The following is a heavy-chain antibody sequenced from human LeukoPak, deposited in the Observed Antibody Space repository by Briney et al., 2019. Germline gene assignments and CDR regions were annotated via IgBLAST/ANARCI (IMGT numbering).Heavy chain of an antibody. V-gene: IGHV1-69*13. CDR2: IIPIFGTA. CDR3: ARNHYDYVWGSYRYGYYFDY. J-gene: IGHJ4*02. CDR1: GYTFTSYD. Sequence: GASVKVSCKASGYTFTSYDINWVRQAPGQGLEWMGGIIPIFGTANYSQKFQGRVTITADESTSTAYMELSSLRSEDTAVYYCARNHYDYVWGSYRYGYYFDYWGQGTLVTVSS. D-gene: IGHD3-16*02.